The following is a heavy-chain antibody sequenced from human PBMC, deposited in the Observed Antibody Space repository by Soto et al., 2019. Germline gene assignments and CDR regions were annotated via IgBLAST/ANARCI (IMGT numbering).Heavy chain of an antibody. CDR2: ISWDGGST. D-gene: IGHD2-15*01. V-gene: IGHV3-43*01. Sequence: GGSLRLSCAASGFTFDDYTMHWVRQAPGKGLEWVSLISWDGGSTYYADSVKGRFTISRDNSKNSLYLQMNSLRTEDTALYYCAKYTTPLFSATFPYVWGQGTTVPVSS. CDR3: AKYTTPLFSATFPYV. CDR1: GFTFDDYT. J-gene: IGHJ6*02.